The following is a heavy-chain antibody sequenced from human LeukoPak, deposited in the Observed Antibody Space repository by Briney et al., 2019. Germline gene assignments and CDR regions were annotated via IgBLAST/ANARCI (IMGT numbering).Heavy chain of an antibody. J-gene: IGHJ4*02. V-gene: IGHV4-34*01. CDR2: INHSGST. CDR1: GGSFSGYY. D-gene: IGHD3-3*01. Sequence: SETLSLTCAVYGGSFSGYYWSWIRQPPGKGLEWIGEINHSGSTNYNPSLKSRVTISVDTSKNQFSLRLSSVTAADTAVYYCARDSGRDYTITWSLGYFDYWGQGTLVTVSS. CDR3: ARDSGRDYTITWSLGYFDY.